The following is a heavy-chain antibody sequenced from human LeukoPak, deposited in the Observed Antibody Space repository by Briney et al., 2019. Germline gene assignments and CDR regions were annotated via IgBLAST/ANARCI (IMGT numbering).Heavy chain of an antibody. J-gene: IGHJ4*02. CDR2: IRSDGNKK. V-gene: IGHV3-30*02. Sequence: GGSLRLSCAASVFTFSSYGMYWVRQAPGKGLEWVAFIRSDGNKKYYADSVKGRFTTSRDNSRNTLYLQMNSLRTEDTAVYYCAKDLNYGELVDSWGKGTLVTVSS. CDR3: AKDLNYGELVDS. CDR1: VFTFSSYG. D-gene: IGHD4-17*01.